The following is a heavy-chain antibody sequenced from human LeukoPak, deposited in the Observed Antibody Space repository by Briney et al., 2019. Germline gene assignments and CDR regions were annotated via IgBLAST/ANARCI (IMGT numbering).Heavy chain of an antibody. CDR2: ISYDGSNK. J-gene: IGHJ3*02. CDR1: GFTFSSYG. V-gene: IGHV3-30*18. D-gene: IGHD6-13*01. Sequence: GGSLRLSCAASGFTFSSYGMHWVRQAPGKGLEWVAVISYDGSNKYYADSVKGRFTISRDNSKNTLYLQMNSLRAEDTAVYYCAKDLSPGEQQLVQNDAFDIWGQGTMVTVSS. CDR3: AKDLSPGEQQLVQNDAFDI.